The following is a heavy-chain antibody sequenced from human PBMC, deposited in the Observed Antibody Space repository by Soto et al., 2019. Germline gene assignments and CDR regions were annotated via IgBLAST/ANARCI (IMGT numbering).Heavy chain of an antibody. CDR1: GGTFSSYA. V-gene: IGHV1-69*06. Sequence: SVKVSCKASGGTFSSYAISWVRQAPGQGLEWMGGIIPIFGTANYAQKFQGRVTITADKSTSTAYMELSSLRSEDTAVYYCARVYCSSTSCYNPYYYYYGMDVWGQGTTVTVSS. J-gene: IGHJ6*02. CDR3: ARVYCSSTSCYNPYYYYYGMDV. CDR2: IIPIFGTA. D-gene: IGHD2-2*02.